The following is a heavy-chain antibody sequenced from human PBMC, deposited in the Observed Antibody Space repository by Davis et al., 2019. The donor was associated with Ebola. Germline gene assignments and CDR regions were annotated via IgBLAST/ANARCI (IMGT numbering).Heavy chain of an antibody. V-gene: IGHV5-51*01. CDR3: ARRGGWAAAGYYYYYMDV. Sequence: KVSCKGSGYSFTSYWIGWVRQMPGKGLEWMGIIYPGDSDTRYSPSFQGQVTISADKSISTAYLQWSSLKASDTAMYYCARRGGWAAAGYYYYYMDVWGKGTTVTVSS. J-gene: IGHJ6*03. CDR2: IYPGDSDT. CDR1: GYSFTSYW. D-gene: IGHD6-13*01.